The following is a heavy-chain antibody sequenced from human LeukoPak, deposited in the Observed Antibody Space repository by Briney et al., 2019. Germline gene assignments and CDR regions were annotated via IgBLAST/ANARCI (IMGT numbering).Heavy chain of an antibody. Sequence: SCKASGYTFTGYYMHWVRQAPGKGLEWVAVISNDGANRYYADSVKGRFIISRDRLKNTLYLQMNSLRAEDTALYYCARGASVAAAVGDYWGQGTLVTVSS. CDR1: GYTFTGYY. J-gene: IGHJ4*02. D-gene: IGHD2-15*01. CDR3: ARGASVAAAVGDY. CDR2: ISNDGANR. V-gene: IGHV3-30*04.